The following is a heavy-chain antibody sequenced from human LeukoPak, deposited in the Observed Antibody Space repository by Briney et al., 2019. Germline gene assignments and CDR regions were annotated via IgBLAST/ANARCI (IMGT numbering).Heavy chain of an antibody. CDR2: INPNNGDP. CDR1: GGTFSSYA. CDR3: ARVNRALDS. Sequence: ASVKVSCKASGGTFSSYAISWVRQAPGQGLEWMGWINPNNGDPKSAQKFQDRVIMTRDTSIRTAYMELGSLRSDDTAVYYCARVNRALDSWGQGTLVTVSS. V-gene: IGHV1-2*02. J-gene: IGHJ4*02.